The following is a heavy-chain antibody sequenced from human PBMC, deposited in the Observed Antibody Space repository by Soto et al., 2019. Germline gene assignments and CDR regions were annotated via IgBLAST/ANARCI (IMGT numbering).Heavy chain of an antibody. CDR3: AKDLGSWHKNSYYYYGMDV. CDR2: ISYDGSNK. D-gene: IGHD3-10*01. V-gene: IGHV3-30*18. Sequence: GGSLRLSCAASGFTFSSYGMHWVRQAPGKGLEWVAVISYDGSNKYYADSVKGRFTISRDNSKNTLYLQMNSLRAEDTAVYYCAKDLGSWHKNSYYYYGMDVWGQGTTVTVSS. CDR1: GFTFSSYG. J-gene: IGHJ6*02.